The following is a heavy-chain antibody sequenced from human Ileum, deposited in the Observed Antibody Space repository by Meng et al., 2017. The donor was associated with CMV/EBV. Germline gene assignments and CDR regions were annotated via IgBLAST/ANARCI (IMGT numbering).Heavy chain of an antibody. V-gene: IGHV3-30*09. D-gene: IGHD3-10*01. CDR3: ARGTGSGDYLVDY. J-gene: IGHJ4*02. CDR1: GFTLSNYA. Sequence: GESLKISCVASGFTLSNYAIHWVRQAPGKGLEWVALLSTDESNEQYADSVKGRFAIYRDNSKNTVCLQMNSLNLDDTAVYYCARGTGSGDYLVDYWGQGTLVTVSS. CDR2: LSTDESNE.